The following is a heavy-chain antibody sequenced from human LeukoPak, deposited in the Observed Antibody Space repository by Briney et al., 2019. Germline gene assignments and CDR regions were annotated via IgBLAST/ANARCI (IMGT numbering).Heavy chain of an antibody. D-gene: IGHD3-22*01. CDR3: AKDSTYYDSSGYYDYYYFYMDV. J-gene: IGHJ6*03. CDR1: GFTVSSNY. V-gene: IGHV3-48*04. CDR2: ISSSGSTI. Sequence: GGSLRLSCAASGFTVSSNYMNWVRQAPGKGLEWVSYISSSGSTIYYADSVKGRFTISRDNAKNSLYLQMNSLRAEDTAVYYCAKDSTYYDSSGYYDYYYFYMDVWGKGTTVTVSS.